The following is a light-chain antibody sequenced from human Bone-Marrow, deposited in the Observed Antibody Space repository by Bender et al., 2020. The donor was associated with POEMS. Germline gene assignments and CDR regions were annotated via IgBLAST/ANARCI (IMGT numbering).Light chain of an antibody. CDR3: SSYTDSRTLYV. J-gene: IGLJ1*01. V-gene: IGLV2-14*01. Sequence: QSALTQPASVSGSPGQSITISCTGTSSDVGGYNYVSWFQQHPGKAPKLMIYDVSDRPSGVSIRFSGSKSGNTASLTISGLQAEDEADYYCSSYTDSRTLYVFGTGTEVTVL. CDR2: DVS. CDR1: SSDVGGYNY.